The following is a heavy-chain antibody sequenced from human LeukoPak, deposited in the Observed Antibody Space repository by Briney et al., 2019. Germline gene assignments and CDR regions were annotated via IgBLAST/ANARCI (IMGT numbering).Heavy chain of an antibody. CDR3: ARVGESYFDY. CDR1: GGSISSSSYY. CDR2: TYYSGST. Sequence: SETLSLTCTVSGGSISSSSYYWGWIRQPPGKGLEWIVSTYYSGSTHYTPSLKSPVTISVDTSKNQFSLRLTSVTAADTAVYYCARVGESYFDYWGQGTLVTVSS. D-gene: IGHD1-26*01. V-gene: IGHV4-39*07. J-gene: IGHJ4*02.